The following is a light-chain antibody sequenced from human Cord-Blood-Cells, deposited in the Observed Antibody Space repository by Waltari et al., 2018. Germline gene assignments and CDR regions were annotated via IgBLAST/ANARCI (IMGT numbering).Light chain of an antibody. CDR1: QSISSR. V-gene: IGKV1-5*03. CDR2: KAS. J-gene: IGKJ1*01. Sequence: DIQMTQSPSTLSASVGDRVTITCRASQSISSRLAWYQQKPGKAPKLLIYKASSLESGVPSRFSGSASGTEFTLTISSLQPDDFATYYCQQYNSYSTFGQGTKVEIK. CDR3: QQYNSYST.